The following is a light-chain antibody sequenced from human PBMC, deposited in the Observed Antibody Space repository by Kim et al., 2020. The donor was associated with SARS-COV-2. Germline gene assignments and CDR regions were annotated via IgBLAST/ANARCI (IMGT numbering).Light chain of an antibody. V-gene: IGLV1-44*01. Sequence: QSVLTQPPSASGTPGQRVTISCSGSSSNIGSNTVNCYQQTPETAHKLLIYSSDERPSGVPDRFSASKSGTSASLDIRVLQSEDEADYYCAAWDASLNGVIFGGGTQLTVL. CDR2: SSD. CDR1: SSNIGSNT. CDR3: AAWDASLNGVI. J-gene: IGLJ2*01.